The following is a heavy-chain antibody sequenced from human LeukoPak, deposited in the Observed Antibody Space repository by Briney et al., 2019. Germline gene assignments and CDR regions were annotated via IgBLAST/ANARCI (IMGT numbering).Heavy chain of an antibody. CDR1: GYTLTELS. J-gene: IGHJ6*03. CDR3: ARALDSWYTSRYYYYYMDV. V-gene: IGHV1-24*01. D-gene: IGHD2-2*02. Sequence: GASVKVSCKVSGYTLTELSMHWVRQAPGKGLEWMGGFDPEDGETIYAQKFQGRVTMTEDTSTDTAYMELSSLRSEDTAVYYCARALDSWYTSRYYYYYMDVWGKGTTVTISS. CDR2: FDPEDGET.